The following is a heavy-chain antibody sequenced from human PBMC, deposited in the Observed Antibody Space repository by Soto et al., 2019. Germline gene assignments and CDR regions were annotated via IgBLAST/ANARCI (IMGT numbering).Heavy chain of an antibody. CDR1: GFTFSSYA. CDR2: ISGSGDST. D-gene: IGHD3-9*01. Sequence: GGSLRLSCAASGFTFSSYAMNWVRQAPGKGLEWVSVISGSGDSTYYADSVKGRFTISRDNSKNTLYLQMNSLRAEDTAVYYCAKSLSGYFDWLYYFDYWGQGT. J-gene: IGHJ4*02. CDR3: AKSLSGYFDWLYYFDY. V-gene: IGHV3-23*01.